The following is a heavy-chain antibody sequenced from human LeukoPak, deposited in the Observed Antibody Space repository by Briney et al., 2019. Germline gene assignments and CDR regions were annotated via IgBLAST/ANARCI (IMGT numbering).Heavy chain of an antibody. CDR2: IYPGDSDT. J-gene: IGHJ4*02. CDR1: GYTFTSNW. Sequence: GESLKISCGGSGYTFTSNWIAWVRQMPGKGLEWMGIIYPGDSDTRYSPSFQGQVPISADKSINTAYLQWSSLKAPDTAMYYCAIDWGGIRGFDYWGQGTLVTVSS. CDR3: AIDWGGIRGFDY. D-gene: IGHD3-16*01. V-gene: IGHV5-51*01.